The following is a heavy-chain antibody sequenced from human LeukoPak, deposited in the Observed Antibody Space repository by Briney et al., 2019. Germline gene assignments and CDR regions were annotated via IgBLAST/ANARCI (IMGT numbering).Heavy chain of an antibody. D-gene: IGHD2-2*01. J-gene: IGHJ4*02. Sequence: GGSLRLSCAAPGFTFSSHAMHWVRQAPGKGLEWVAVISYDGSSRYYADSVKGRFTVSRDNSKNTLYLQMNSLRAEDTAVYYCARNDYAKYYFDYWGQGTLVTVSS. CDR2: ISYDGSSR. CDR3: ARNDYAKYYFDY. V-gene: IGHV3-30-3*01. CDR1: GFTFSSHA.